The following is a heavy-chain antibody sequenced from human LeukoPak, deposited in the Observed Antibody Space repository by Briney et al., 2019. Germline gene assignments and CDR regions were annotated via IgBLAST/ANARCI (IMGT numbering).Heavy chain of an antibody. V-gene: IGHV3-23*01. Sequence: PGGSLTLSCVGSGFSFSSFAMSWVRQAPGKGLEWVSTVSGGGAYTYYADSVKGRFTVSRDDSKSMHFLQMNSLRLEDTALYFCAKRITVSAGYYLDSWGQGTLVAVSS. J-gene: IGHJ4*02. CDR3: AKRITVSAGYYLDS. D-gene: IGHD2-8*01. CDR2: VSGGGAYT. CDR1: GFSFSSFA.